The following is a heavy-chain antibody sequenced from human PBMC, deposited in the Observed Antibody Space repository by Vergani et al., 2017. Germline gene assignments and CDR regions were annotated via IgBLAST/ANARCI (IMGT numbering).Heavy chain of an antibody. Sequence: EVQLLESGGGLVQPGGSLRLSCAASGFTFSSYAMSWVRQAPGKGLEWVSAISGSGGSTYYADSVKGRFTISRDNSKNTLYLQMNSLRAEDTAVYYSAKDLRPGYCSSTSCYNPDGWFDPWGQGTLVTVSS. V-gene: IGHV3-23*01. CDR3: AKDLRPGYCSSTSCYNPDGWFDP. J-gene: IGHJ5*02. CDR2: ISGSGGST. D-gene: IGHD2-2*02. CDR1: GFTFSSYA.